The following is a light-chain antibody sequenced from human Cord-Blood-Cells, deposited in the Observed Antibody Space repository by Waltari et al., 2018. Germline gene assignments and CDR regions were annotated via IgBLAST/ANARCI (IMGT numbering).Light chain of an antibody. V-gene: IGLV3-25*03. CDR2: KDS. J-gene: IGLJ3*02. CDR3: QSADSSGTYWV. Sequence: SYELTQPPSVSVSPGQTARITCSGDALPNKYANWYQQKPGQAPVLVINKDSERPSGIPERFSGSSAGTTVTLTISGVQAEDEADYYCQSADSSGTYWVFGGGTKLTVL. CDR1: ALPNKY.